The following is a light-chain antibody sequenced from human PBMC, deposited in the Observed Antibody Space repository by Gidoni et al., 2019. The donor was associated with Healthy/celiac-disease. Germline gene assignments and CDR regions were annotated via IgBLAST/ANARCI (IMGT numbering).Light chain of an antibody. CDR2: GAS. CDR3: QQYNNWPPGIT. V-gene: IGKV3-15*01. CDR1: QSVNSN. J-gene: IGKJ3*01. Sequence: ERATLSCRASQSVNSNLAWYQQKPGQAPRLLIYGASTRATGIPARFSGSGSGTEFTLTISSLQSEDFAVYYCQQYNNWPPGITFXPXTKVXIK.